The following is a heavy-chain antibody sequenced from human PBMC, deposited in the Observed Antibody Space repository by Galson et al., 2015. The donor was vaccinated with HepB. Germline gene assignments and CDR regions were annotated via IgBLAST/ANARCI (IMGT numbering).Heavy chain of an antibody. Sequence: SVKVSCKASGYTFTSYAMNWVRQAPGQGLEWMGWINTNTGNPTYAQGFTGRFVFSLDTSVSTAYLQISSLKAEDTAVYYCARDRGGRYSSGWYSGSSWFDPWVQGTLVTVSS. CDR3: ARDRGGRYSSGWYSGSSWFDP. D-gene: IGHD6-19*01. J-gene: IGHJ5*02. CDR2: INTNTGNP. CDR1: GYTFTSYA. V-gene: IGHV7-4-1*02.